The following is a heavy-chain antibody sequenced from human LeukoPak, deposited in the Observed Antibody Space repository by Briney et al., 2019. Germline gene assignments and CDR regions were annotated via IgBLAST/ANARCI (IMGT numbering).Heavy chain of an antibody. CDR3: ARNGRVRRVVKDLFEY. Sequence: GASVKVSCKASGYTFTDYDITWVRQAPGQGREWMGRVSPYNGNTYYSQRFQDRVIITKDTSTGTAYMNLRDLRTDDTAMYYCARNGRVRRVVKDLFEYWGQGTLVAVSS. D-gene: IGHD3-10*01. V-gene: IGHV1-18*01. CDR1: GYTFTDYD. J-gene: IGHJ4*02. CDR2: VSPYNGNT.